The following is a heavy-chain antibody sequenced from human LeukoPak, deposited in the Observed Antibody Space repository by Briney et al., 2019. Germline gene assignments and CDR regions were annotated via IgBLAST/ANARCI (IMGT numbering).Heavy chain of an antibody. Sequence: GGSLRLFCAASGFTFSNYAIHWVRQAPGKGLEWLAVILYDGSRKYYADSVKGRFTISRDNSKNTLFLQMNSLRVEDTAMYYCARDHLFFDYWGQGTLVTVSS. J-gene: IGHJ4*02. CDR1: GFTFSNYA. CDR3: ARDHLFFDY. V-gene: IGHV3-30-3*01. CDR2: ILYDGSRK.